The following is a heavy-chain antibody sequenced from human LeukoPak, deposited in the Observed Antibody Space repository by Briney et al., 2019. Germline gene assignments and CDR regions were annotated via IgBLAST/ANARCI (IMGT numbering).Heavy chain of an antibody. CDR1: GFSLSSYW. CDR2: INLDGSEK. J-gene: IGHJ4*02. Sequence: AGGSLRLSCAASGFSLSSYWMSWVRQAPGKGLEWVANINLDGSEKYYVDSVKGRFTISRDNAKNSLYLQMNSLRAEDTAVYYCAKAGGFDYWGQGTLVTVSS. V-gene: IGHV3-7*01. CDR3: AKAGGFDY.